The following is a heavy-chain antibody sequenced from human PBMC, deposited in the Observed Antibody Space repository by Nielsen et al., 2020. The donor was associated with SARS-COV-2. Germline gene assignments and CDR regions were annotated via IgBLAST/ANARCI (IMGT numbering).Heavy chain of an antibody. CDR2: ISSSSSYI. V-gene: IGHV3-21*01. CDR1: GFTFSSYS. CDR3: ARESAYNWNYGDY. J-gene: IGHJ4*02. Sequence: GVLKISCAASGFTFSSYSMNWVRQAPGKGLEWVSSISSSSSYIYYADSVKGRFTISRDNAKNSLYLQMNSLRAEDTAVYYCARESAYNWNYGDYWGQGTLVTVSS. D-gene: IGHD1-7*01.